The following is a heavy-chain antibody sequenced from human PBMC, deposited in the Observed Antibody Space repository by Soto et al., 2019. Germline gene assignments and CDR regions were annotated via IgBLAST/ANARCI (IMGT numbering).Heavy chain of an antibody. V-gene: IGHV2-5*02. CDR1: GFSLFTSGVG. Sequence: QITLKESGPTLVKPTQTLTLTCTLSGFSLFTSGVGVGWIRQPPGEALEWLALIYWDDDKRYSPILRSRLTIXKXNSKNQVVLTVTNMEPVDTATYYCAHKGDGYRGFKYWGQGTLVTVSS. J-gene: IGHJ4*02. CDR3: AHKGDGYRGFKY. CDR2: IYWDDDK. D-gene: IGHD5-12*01.